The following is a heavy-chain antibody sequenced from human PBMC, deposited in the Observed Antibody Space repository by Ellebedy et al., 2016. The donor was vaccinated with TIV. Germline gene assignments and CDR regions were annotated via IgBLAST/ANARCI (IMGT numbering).Heavy chain of an antibody. D-gene: IGHD3-10*01. CDR1: GFSFSTYW. J-gene: IGHJ4*02. CDR3: AREVDRAYGPFDN. CDR2: INPRASEI. V-gene: IGHV3-7*01. Sequence: GESLKISCAASGFSFSTYWMGWLRQAPGKGLEWVANINPRASEIRYVDSVKGRFTISRDNAKKTLYLQVNSLRAEDTAVYYCAREVDRAYGPFDNWGQGTLVTVSS.